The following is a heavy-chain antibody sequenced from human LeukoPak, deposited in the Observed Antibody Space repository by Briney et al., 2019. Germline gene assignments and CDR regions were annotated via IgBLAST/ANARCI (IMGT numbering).Heavy chain of an antibody. Sequence: GASVKVSCKASGGTFSSYAISWVRQAPGQGLEWMGGIIPIFGTANYAQKFQGRVTITADESTSTAYMELSSLGSEDTAVYYCARGFGSGSYAFDIWGQGTMVTVSS. CDR2: IIPIFGTA. CDR1: GGTFSSYA. CDR3: ARGFGSGSYAFDI. J-gene: IGHJ3*02. V-gene: IGHV1-69*13. D-gene: IGHD3-10*01.